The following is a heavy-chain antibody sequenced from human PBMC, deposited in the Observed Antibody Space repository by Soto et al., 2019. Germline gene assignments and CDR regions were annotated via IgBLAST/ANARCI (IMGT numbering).Heavy chain of an antibody. J-gene: IGHJ4*02. V-gene: IGHV1-69*13. CDR2: IIPILGTA. D-gene: IGHD6-6*01. CDR3: ARGGYSSSYRLDY. Sequence: SVKVSCKASGGTFSSYDMSWVRQAPGQGLEWMGGIIPILGTADYAQKFLGRVTITADESTSTAYMELTSLTSEDTALYYCARGGYSSSYRLDYWGQGTRVTVSS. CDR1: GGTFSSYD.